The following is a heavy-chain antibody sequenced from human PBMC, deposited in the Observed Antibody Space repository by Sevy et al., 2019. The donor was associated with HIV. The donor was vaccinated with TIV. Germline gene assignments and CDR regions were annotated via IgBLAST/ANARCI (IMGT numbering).Heavy chain of an antibody. V-gene: IGHV3-13*01. CDR3: ARKRGYSYGGTSDGMDV. Sequence: GGSLRLSCAASGFTFSSYDMHWVRQATGKGLEWVSAIGTAGDTYYPGSVKGRFTISRENAKNSLYLQMNSLRAGDTAVYYCARKRGYSYGGTSDGMDVWGPGTTVTVSS. CDR1: GFTFSSYD. D-gene: IGHD5-18*01. J-gene: IGHJ6*02. CDR2: IGTAGDT.